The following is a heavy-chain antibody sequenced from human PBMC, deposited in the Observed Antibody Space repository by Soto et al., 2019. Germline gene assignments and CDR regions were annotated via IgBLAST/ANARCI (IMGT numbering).Heavy chain of an antibody. CDR1: GVYVSRAAYY. V-gene: IGHV4-31*03. CDR2: IYYNGST. D-gene: IGHD3-16*02. CDR3: ARYRFSGHWSKFDY. J-gene: IGHJ4*02. Sequence: PSEPLSLTCTVSGVYVSRAAYYWSWIRQSPGKDLEWIGNIYYNGSTYYSPSLGGRAPMALYSSKNQFSLSLSSVTAADTAVYYCARYRFSGHWSKFDYWCQGTLVTVSS.